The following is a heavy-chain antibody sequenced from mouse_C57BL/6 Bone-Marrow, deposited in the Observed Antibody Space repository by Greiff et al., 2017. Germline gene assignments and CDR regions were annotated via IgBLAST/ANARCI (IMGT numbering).Heavy chain of an antibody. J-gene: IGHJ1*03. CDR2: INPSNGGT. CDR3: ARRNYSKHGWYFDV. D-gene: IGHD2-5*01. CDR1: GYTFTSYW. Sequence: QVQLQQPGTELVKPGASVKLSCKASGYTFTSYWMHWVKQRPGQGLEWIGNINPSNGGTNYNEKFKSKATLTVDKSSSTAYMQLNSLTSEDSAVYYCARRNYSKHGWYFDVWGTGTTVTVSS. V-gene: IGHV1-53*01.